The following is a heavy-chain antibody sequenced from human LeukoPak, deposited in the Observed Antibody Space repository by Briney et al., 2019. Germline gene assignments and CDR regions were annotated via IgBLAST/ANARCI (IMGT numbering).Heavy chain of an antibody. J-gene: IGHJ4*02. CDR1: GGSISSYY. CDR3: ARGQVTTLAFDY. CDR2: ISYSGST. Sequence: PSETLSLTCAVSGGSISSYYWSWIRQPPGKGLDWIGYISYSGSTNYNPSLKSRVTISVDTSKNQFSLKLSSVTAADTAVYYCARGQVTTLAFDYWGQGTLVTVSS. D-gene: IGHD4-11*01. V-gene: IGHV4-59*08.